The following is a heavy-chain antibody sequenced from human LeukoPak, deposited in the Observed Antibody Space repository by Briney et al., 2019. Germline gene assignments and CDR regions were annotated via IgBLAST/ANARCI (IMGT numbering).Heavy chain of an antibody. CDR1: GGTFSSYA. J-gene: IGHJ3*02. V-gene: IGHV1-69*05. CDR2: IIPIFGTA. Sequence: GASVKDSCKASGGTFSSYAISWVRPAPGQGLEWVGGIIPIFGTANYAQTFQGRVTITTDESTRKAYMELSSLRTEDTAVYYCARECEVVVVPAARGAFDIWGQGTMVSVSS. D-gene: IGHD2-2*01. CDR3: ARECEVVVVPAARGAFDI.